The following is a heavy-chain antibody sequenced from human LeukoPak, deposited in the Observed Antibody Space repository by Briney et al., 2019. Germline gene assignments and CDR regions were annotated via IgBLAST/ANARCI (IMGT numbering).Heavy chain of an antibody. CDR1: GFTLSYYW. Sequence: GGSLRLSCAASGFTLSYYWMHWVRQAPGKGLGWGSCINGDGSSTNYADSVKGRFTISRDHAKNTLYLETTSLRAEDTAVYYCTRDPRNKGFDPWGQGPLVTVSS. V-gene: IGHV3-74*01. CDR3: TRDPRNKGFDP. CDR2: INGDGSST. D-gene: IGHD1/OR15-1a*01. J-gene: IGHJ5*02.